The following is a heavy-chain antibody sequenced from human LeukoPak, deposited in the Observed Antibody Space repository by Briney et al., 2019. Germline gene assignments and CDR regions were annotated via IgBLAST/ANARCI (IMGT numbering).Heavy chain of an antibody. CDR3: ARDLSGSSSWYRGTGTDY. CDR2: INTNTGNP. V-gene: IGHV7-4-1*02. CDR1: GYTFTSYA. D-gene: IGHD6-13*01. J-gene: IGHJ4*02. Sequence: GASVKVSCKASGYTFTSYAMNWVRQAPGQGLEWMGWINTNTGNPTYAQGFTGRFVFSLDTSVSTAYLQISSLKAEDTAVYYCARDLSGSSSWYRGTGTDYWGQGTLVTVSS.